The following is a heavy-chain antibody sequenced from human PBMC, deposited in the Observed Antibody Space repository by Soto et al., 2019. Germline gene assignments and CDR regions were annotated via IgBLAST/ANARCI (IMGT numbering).Heavy chain of an antibody. V-gene: IGHV1-69*13. Sequence: ASVKVSCKASGGTFSSYAISWVRQAPGQGLEWMGGIIPIFGTANYAQKFQGRVTITADESTSTACMELSSLRSEDTAVYYCARESASDTMIVVVSNAFDIWGQGTMVTVSS. CDR3: ARESASDTMIVVVSNAFDI. CDR2: IIPIFGTA. CDR1: GGTFSSYA. D-gene: IGHD3-22*01. J-gene: IGHJ3*02.